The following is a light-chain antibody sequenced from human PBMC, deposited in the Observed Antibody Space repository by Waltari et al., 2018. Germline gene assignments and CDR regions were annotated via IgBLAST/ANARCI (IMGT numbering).Light chain of an antibody. CDR1: SLRSYY. CDR3: NSRDSSGNPL. Sequence: SSELTQDPAVTVALGQTVRITCQGDSLRSYYASWYQQNPGQAPVLVIYGKNNRPSGIPDRFSGASSGNTAALTVTGAQAEYEADYYCNSRDSSGNPLFGGGTKLTVL. CDR2: GKN. V-gene: IGLV3-19*01. J-gene: IGLJ2*01.